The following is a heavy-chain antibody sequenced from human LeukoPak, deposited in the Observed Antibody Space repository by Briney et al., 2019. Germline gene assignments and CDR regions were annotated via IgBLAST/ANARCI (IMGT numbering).Heavy chain of an antibody. CDR3: ARGSGIVVVPAANSFDP. Sequence: SETLSLTCTVSGGSITNYYWSWIRQPPGKGLEGIGYIYYSGSTKYKSSLKSRVTISVDTSKNQFSLKLSSVTAADTAVYYCARGSGIVVVPAANSFDPWGQGTLVTVSS. V-gene: IGHV4-59*01. J-gene: IGHJ5*02. CDR1: GGSITNYY. D-gene: IGHD2-2*01. CDR2: IYYSGST.